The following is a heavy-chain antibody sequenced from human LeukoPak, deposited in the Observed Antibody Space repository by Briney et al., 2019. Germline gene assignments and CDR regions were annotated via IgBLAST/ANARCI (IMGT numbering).Heavy chain of an antibody. CDR3: ARAYIWGNYRFLDY. CDR2: INTYNGDT. CDR1: GYTFVSYG. D-gene: IGHD3-16*02. V-gene: IGHV1-18*01. Sequence: ASVKVSCKASGYTFVSYGITWVRQAPGQGLECMRWINTYNGDTNYAQKVQGRVTMTRDTSTSTAYMELRSLTSDDTAVYYCARAYIWGNYRFLDYWGQGTLVTVSS. J-gene: IGHJ4*02.